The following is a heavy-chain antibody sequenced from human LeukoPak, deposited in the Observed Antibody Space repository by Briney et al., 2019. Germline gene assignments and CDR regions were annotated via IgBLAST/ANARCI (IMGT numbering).Heavy chain of an antibody. J-gene: IGHJ4*02. CDR1: GGSISSSSYY. V-gene: IGHV4-39*01. CDR2: IYYSGST. Sequence: SETLSLTCTASGGSISSSSYYWGWILQPPGKGLEWIGSIYYSGSTYYNPSLKSRVTISVDTSKNQFSLKLSSVTAADTAVYYCARPGVPAAIFHWGQGTLFTVSS. CDR3: ARPGVPAAIFH. D-gene: IGHD2-2*01.